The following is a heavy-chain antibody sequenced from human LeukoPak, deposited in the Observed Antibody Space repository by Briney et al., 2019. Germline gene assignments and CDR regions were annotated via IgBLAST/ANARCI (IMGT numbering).Heavy chain of an antibody. V-gene: IGHV3-72*01. CDR2: IKNKANSYTT. Sequence: GGSLRLSCAASGFTFSDHYMDWVRQAPGKGLEWVGRIKNKANSYTTEYAASVKGRFTVSREDSKDALYLQMNSLKTEDTAVYYCTRESRYCSSTSCYVCLDFWGQGTLVTVSS. D-gene: IGHD2-2*01. J-gene: IGHJ4*02. CDR1: GFTFSDHY. CDR3: TRESRYCSSTSCYVCLDF.